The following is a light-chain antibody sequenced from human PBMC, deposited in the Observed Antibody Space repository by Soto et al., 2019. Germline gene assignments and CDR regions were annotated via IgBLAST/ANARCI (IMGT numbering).Light chain of an antibody. Sequence: DIQMTQSPSTLSASVGDRVTITCRASQSVSTWLAWYQQKPGKAPKILIYDASSLQSGVPSRFSGSGSGTEFTLTISSLQPDYFATYYCQQYKTFSWTFGQGTKVEIK. CDR3: QQYKTFSWT. CDR2: DAS. CDR1: QSVSTW. J-gene: IGKJ1*01. V-gene: IGKV1-5*01.